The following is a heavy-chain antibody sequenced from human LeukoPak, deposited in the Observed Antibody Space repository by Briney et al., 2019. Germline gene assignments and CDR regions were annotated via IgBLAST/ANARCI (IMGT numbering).Heavy chain of an antibody. CDR2: IDWDDDN. J-gene: IGHJ4*02. Sequence: TLSLTFTVSGDSVSSGSYYLSWIRQPPGKALEWLARIDWDDDNYYSTSLKTRLTISKDTSKNQVVLTMTNMDPVDTATYYCARMRIAARHFDYWGQGTLVTVSS. D-gene: IGHD6-6*01. V-gene: IGHV2-70*11. CDR3: ARMRIAARHFDY. CDR1: GDSVSSGSYY.